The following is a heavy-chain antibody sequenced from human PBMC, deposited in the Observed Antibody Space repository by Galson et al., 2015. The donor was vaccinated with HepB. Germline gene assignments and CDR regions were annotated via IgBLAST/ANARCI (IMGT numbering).Heavy chain of an antibody. V-gene: IGHV4-31*03. Sequence: TLSLTCTVSGGSISSGGYYWSWIRQHPGKGLEWIGYIYYSGSTYYNPSLKSRVTISVDTSKNQFSLKLSSVTAADTAVYYCARSSSTSCYGCLDYWGQGTLVTVSS. CDR2: IYYSGST. J-gene: IGHJ4*02. D-gene: IGHD2-2*01. CDR3: ARSSSTSCYGCLDY. CDR1: GGSISSGGYY.